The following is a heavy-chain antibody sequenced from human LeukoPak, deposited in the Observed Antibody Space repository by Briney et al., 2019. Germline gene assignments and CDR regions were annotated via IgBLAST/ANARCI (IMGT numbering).Heavy chain of an antibody. J-gene: IGHJ4*02. V-gene: IGHV1-69*13. CDR2: IIPIFGTA. D-gene: IGHD1-26*01. Sequence: ASVKVSCKASGGTFSSYAIRWVREAPGQGLEWMGGIIPIFGTANYAQKFQVRVTITADESTSTAYVELSSLRSEDTAVYYCERPSDIVGATTALRYWGQGTLVTVSS. CDR1: GGTFSSYA. CDR3: ERPSDIVGATTALRY.